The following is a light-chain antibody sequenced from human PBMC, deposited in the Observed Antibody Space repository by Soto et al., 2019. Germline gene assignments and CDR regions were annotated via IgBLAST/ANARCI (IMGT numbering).Light chain of an antibody. V-gene: IGLV2-14*01. CDR3: SSHTSSSTPVV. J-gene: IGLJ2*01. CDR2: DVT. Sequence: QSALTQPASVSGSPGQSITISCTGTSSDVGGYNYVSWYQQHPGKAPNLMIYDVTNRPSGVSNRFSGSKSGNTASLTISGLQAEDEADYYCSSHTSSSTPVVFGGGTKVTVL. CDR1: SSDVGGYNY.